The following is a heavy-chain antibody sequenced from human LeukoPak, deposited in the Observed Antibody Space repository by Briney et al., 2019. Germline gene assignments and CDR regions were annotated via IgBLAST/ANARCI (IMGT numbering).Heavy chain of an antibody. CDR2: ISTGGGNI. V-gene: IGHV3-48*03. D-gene: IGHD1-26*01. J-gene: IGHJ4*02. CDR1: GFTFSSYE. Sequence: PGGSLRLSCAASGFTFSSYEMNWVRQAPGKGLEWVSYISTGGGNIYYADSVKGRFTISRDNAKNSLYLQMNSLRAEDTAVYYCARDGRFGGFDYWGQGTLVTVSS. CDR3: ARDGRFGGFDY.